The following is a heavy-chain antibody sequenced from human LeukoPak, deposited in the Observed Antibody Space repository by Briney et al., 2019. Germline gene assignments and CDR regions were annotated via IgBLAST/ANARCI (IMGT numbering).Heavy chain of an antibody. CDR3: AKKKRELRGFDY. V-gene: IGHV3-23*01. CDR1: GFTFSSYA. D-gene: IGHD1-7*01. Sequence: GGSLRLSCAASGFTFSSYAMSWVRQAPGKGLEWVSAISGSGGSTYYADSVKGRFTISRDNSKNTLYLQMSSLRAEDTAVYYCAKKKRELRGFDYWGQGTLVTVSS. J-gene: IGHJ4*02. CDR2: ISGSGGST.